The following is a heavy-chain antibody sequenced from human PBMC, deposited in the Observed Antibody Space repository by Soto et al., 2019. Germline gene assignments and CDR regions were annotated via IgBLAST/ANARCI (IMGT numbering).Heavy chain of an antibody. V-gene: IGHV3-74*01. Sequence: EVQLVESGGGLVQPGGSLRLSCAASGFTFSSYWMHWVRQAPGKGLVWVSRINIDGSSTNYADSVKGRFTISRDNAKNTLYLQMNSLRAEDKAVYYCARGGRGGFDYWGQGTLVTVSS. CDR3: ARGGRGGFDY. CDR2: INIDGSST. CDR1: GFTFSSYW. D-gene: IGHD3-16*01. J-gene: IGHJ4*02.